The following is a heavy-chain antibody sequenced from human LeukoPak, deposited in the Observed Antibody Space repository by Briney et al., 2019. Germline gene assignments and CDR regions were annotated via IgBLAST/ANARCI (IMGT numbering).Heavy chain of an antibody. D-gene: IGHD4-17*01. Sequence: SETLSLTCTVAGGSISSYYCSWIRQPAGKGLEWIGRIYTSGRTNYNPSIKSRVTMSVDTSKNQFSLKLSSVTAADTAVYYCARVTYGDYYYYYYYMDVWGKGTTVTVSS. CDR1: GGSISSYY. CDR3: ARVTYGDYYYYYYYMDV. J-gene: IGHJ6*03. CDR2: IYTSGRT. V-gene: IGHV4-4*07.